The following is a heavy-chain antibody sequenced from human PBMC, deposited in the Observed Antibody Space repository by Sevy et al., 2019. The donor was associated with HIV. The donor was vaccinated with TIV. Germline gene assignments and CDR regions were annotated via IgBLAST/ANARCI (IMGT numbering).Heavy chain of an antibody. Sequence: ASVKVSCKASGYTFTNYGITWVRQAPGQGLEWMGWISTYNTNSAEKLQGRVTMTTDTSTSTVYMELRSLRSDDTAVYYCARAPSGSQGPGQYYQHWGQGTLVTVSS. V-gene: IGHV1-18*01. CDR2: ISTYNT. J-gene: IGHJ1*01. CDR1: GYTFTNYG. D-gene: IGHD1-26*01. CDR3: ARAPSGSQGPGQYYQH.